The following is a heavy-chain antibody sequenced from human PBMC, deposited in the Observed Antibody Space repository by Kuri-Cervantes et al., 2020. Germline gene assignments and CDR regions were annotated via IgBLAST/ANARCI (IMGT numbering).Heavy chain of an antibody. CDR2: IKQDGSEK. CDR3: ARTRRGVVVPAVYYYYMDV. D-gene: IGHD2-2*01. Sequence: GESLKISCTASGFTFSSYWMSWVRQAPGKGLEWVANIKQDGSEKYYVDSVKGRFTISRDNAKNSLYLQMNSLRAEDTAVYYCARTRRGVVVPAVYYYYMDVWGTGTTVTVSS. V-gene: IGHV3-7*02. CDR1: GFTFSSYW. J-gene: IGHJ6*03.